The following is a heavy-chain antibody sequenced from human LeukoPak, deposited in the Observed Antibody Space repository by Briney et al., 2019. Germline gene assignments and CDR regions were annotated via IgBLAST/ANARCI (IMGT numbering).Heavy chain of an antibody. CDR1: GLTFSSDW. J-gene: IGHJ3*02. CDR2: INTDGDST. V-gene: IGHV3-74*01. D-gene: IGHD3-16*01. CDR3: ALTRGNAFDI. Sequence: GGSLRLSCVGSGLTFSSDWMHWVRQAPGKGPVWVSRINTDGDSTVYADSVKGRFTISKDNAKNTLYLQMNSLRLEDTATYYCALTRGNAFDIWGQGTMVTVSS.